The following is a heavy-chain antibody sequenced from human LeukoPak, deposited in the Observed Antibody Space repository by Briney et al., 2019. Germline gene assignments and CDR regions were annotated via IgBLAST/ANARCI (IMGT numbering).Heavy chain of an antibody. V-gene: IGHV1-18*01. CDR2: ISAYNGNT. J-gene: IGHJ6*03. CDR1: GYTFTSYG. D-gene: IGHD3-3*01. CDR3: ARVGGRLRFLEWLLRHYYYYYMDV. Sequence: ASVKVSCKASGYTFTSYGISWVRQAPGQGLEWMGWISAYNGNTNYAQKLQGRVTMTTDTSTSTAYMELRSLRSDDTAVYYCARVGGRLRFLEWLLRHYYYYYMDVWGKGTTVTVSS.